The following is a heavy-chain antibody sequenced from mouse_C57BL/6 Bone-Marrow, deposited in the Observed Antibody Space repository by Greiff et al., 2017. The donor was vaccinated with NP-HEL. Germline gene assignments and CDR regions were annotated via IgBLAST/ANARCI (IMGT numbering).Heavy chain of an antibody. J-gene: IGHJ2*01. Sequence: VQLQQSGAELVRPGASVKLSCTASGFNIKDDNMHWVKQRPEQGLEWIGWIDPENGDTEYASKFQGKATITADTSSNTAYLQLSSLTSEDTAVYYCTTICGGYYWGQGTTLTVSS. CDR2: IDPENGDT. V-gene: IGHV14-4*01. D-gene: IGHD6-5*01. CDR3: TTICGGYY. CDR1: GFNIKDDN.